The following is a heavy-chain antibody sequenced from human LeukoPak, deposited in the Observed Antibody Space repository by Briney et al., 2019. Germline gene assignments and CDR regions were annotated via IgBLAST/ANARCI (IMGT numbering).Heavy chain of an antibody. D-gene: IGHD6-13*01. CDR2: IYHSGRT. V-gene: IGHV4-4*02. J-gene: IGHJ4*02. Sequence: SGTLSLTCAVSGGSISSSNWWSWVRQPPGKGLEWIGEIYHSGRTDYNPSLKGRVTISVDTSKNQFSLKLSSVTAADTAVFYCARTISGWYYFDYWGQGTLVTVSS. CDR1: GGSISSSNW. CDR3: ARTISGWYYFDY.